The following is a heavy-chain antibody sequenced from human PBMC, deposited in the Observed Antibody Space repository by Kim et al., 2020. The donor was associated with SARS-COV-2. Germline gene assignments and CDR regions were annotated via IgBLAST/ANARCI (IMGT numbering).Heavy chain of an antibody. Sequence: GGSLRLSCAASGFAFSYSGYGMNWVRQAPGKGLVWVSSTSGGGVSYYADSVKGWFIVCRDYSWNMLYLQMNSLRAEDTVIYCCVQGRYCRGVRCYSGPLFGGRGTQVIVSS. CDR3: VQGRYCRGVRCYSGPLF. CDR2: TSGGGVS. J-gene: IGHJ4*02. V-gene: IGHV3-23*01. CDR1: GFAFSYSGYG. D-gene: IGHD2-15*01.